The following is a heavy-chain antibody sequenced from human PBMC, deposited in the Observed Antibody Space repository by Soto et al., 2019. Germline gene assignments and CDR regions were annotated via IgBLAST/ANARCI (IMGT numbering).Heavy chain of an antibody. D-gene: IGHD3-16*01. Sequence: QVQLVESGGGVVQPGRSLRLSCAASEFTFSSYGMHWVRQAPGKGLEWVAVISYDGSNKYYADSVKGRFTISRDNSKNTLYLQMNSLRAEDTAVYYCAKDLYTDFDYWGQGTLVTVSS. CDR2: ISYDGSNK. V-gene: IGHV3-30*18. J-gene: IGHJ4*02. CDR1: EFTFSSYG. CDR3: AKDLYTDFDY.